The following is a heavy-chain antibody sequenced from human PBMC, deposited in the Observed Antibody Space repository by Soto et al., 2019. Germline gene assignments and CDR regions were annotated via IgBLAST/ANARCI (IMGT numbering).Heavy chain of an antibody. J-gene: IGHJ4*02. CDR1: GFSVSTRDVG. Sequence: QITLKESGPTQVKPTQTLTLTCTLSGFSVSTRDVGVGWIRQPPGKALEWLGIIYWDDDKRYNATLKDRLTFTKDASRNQGVLKMHHMEPLDTATYYCAHRRSLWDGELLFDYWGPGTLVTVSS. V-gene: IGHV2-5*02. CDR3: AHRRSLWDGELLFDY. D-gene: IGHD3-10*01. CDR2: IYWDDDK.